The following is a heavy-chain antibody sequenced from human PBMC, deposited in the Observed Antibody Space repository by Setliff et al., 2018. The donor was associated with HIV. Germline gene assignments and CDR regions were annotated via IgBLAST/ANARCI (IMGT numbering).Heavy chain of an antibody. Sequence: SVKVSCKASGGTFNSYGISWVRQAPGQGLEWMGMIIPISRTTNYAQKFQVRVPITTDQSTRTAYMELSSLRSEDTAIYYCASVIPYSAWFDPWGQGTLVTVSS. J-gene: IGHJ5*02. CDR1: GGTFNSYG. D-gene: IGHD4-4*01. CDR3: ASVIPYSAWFDP. CDR2: IIPISRTT. V-gene: IGHV1-69*05.